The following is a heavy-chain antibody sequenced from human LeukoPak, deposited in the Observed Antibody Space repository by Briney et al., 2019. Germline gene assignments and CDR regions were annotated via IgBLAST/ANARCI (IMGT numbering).Heavy chain of an antibody. D-gene: IGHD4-17*01. CDR1: GFTFSTYS. J-gene: IGHJ6*03. CDR2: INSRATHI. Sequence: PGGSLRLSCAASGFTFSTYSLNWVRQAPGKGLEWVSSINSRATHIYYADSVKGRFNISRDNAKNSLYLQMNSLRAEDTAVYYCARDWSGDGYMDVWGKGTTVTVSS. V-gene: IGHV3-21*01. CDR3: ARDWSGDGYMDV.